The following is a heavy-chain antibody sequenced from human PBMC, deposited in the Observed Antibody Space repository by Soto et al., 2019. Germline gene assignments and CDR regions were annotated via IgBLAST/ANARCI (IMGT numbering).Heavy chain of an antibody. Sequence: RISCKGSGYSFTSYWIGWVRQMPGKGLEWMGIIYPGDSDTRYSPSFQGQVTISADKSISTAYLQWSSLKASDTAMYYCARRPSGGSLYYYYGMDVWGQGTTVTVSS. CDR2: IYPGDSDT. J-gene: IGHJ6*02. V-gene: IGHV5-51*01. D-gene: IGHD2-15*01. CDR1: GYSFTSYW. CDR3: ARRPSGGSLYYYYGMDV.